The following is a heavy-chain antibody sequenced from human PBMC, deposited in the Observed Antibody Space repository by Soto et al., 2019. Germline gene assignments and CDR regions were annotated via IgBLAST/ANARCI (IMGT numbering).Heavy chain of an antibody. CDR2: IYWDDDK. J-gene: IGHJ4*02. Sequence: QITLKESGPTLVKPTQTLTLTCTFSGFSLSTSGVGVGWIRQPPGKALEWLALIYWDDDKRYNPSLKSRLTIPKDTSKNQVVLTMTNMDPVDTATYYCAHSPSYCSGGSCYSGFDYWGQGTLVTVSS. CDR1: GFSLSTSGVG. V-gene: IGHV2-5*02. D-gene: IGHD2-15*01. CDR3: AHSPSYCSGGSCYSGFDY.